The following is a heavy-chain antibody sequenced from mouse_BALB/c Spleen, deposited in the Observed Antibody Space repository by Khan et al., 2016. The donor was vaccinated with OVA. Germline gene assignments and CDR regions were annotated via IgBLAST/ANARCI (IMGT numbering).Heavy chain of an antibody. CDR2: IYPGNSDT. Sequence: VQLKQSGTVLARPGASVKMSCKASGYSFTSYLIHWVKQRPGQGLEWIGDIYPGNSDTTYNQKFKDKAKLTAGTSANTAYMELSSLTNEDSAVYYCAKGGYGSFAYWGQGTLVTVSA. J-gene: IGHJ3*01. CDR3: AKGGYGSFAY. V-gene: IGHV1-5*01. D-gene: IGHD1-1*02. CDR1: GYSFTSYL.